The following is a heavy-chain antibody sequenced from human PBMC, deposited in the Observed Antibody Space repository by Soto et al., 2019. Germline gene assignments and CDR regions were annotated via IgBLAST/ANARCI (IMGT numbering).Heavy chain of an antibody. J-gene: IGHJ5*02. CDR2: MNPNSANT. CDR3: ARMATYGTLNWFDP. V-gene: IGHV1-8*01. D-gene: IGHD1-1*01. CDR1: GYAFGDYD. Sequence: QLQLVQSGAEVQRPGASVKVSCRASGYAFGDYDISWVRQAPGQGLEWMGWMNPNSANTGYAQKFQGRVSMNRDMSISTAYIELSRLRPEDTAIYYCARMATYGTLNWFDPCGQGALVTVSS.